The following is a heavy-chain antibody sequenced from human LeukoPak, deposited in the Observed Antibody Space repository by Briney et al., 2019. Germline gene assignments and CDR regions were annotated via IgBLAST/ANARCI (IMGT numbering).Heavy chain of an antibody. Sequence: GGSLRLSCAASGFTFSSYDMHWVRRAPGKGLEWVAVISYDGSNKYYADSVKGRFTISRDNSKNTLYLQMNSLRAEDTAVYYCAKGYSSGWYWLYGSGFDYWGQGTLVTVSS. V-gene: IGHV3-30*18. CDR1: GFTFSSYD. CDR2: ISYDGSNK. D-gene: IGHD6-19*01. J-gene: IGHJ4*02. CDR3: AKGYSSGWYWLYGSGFDY.